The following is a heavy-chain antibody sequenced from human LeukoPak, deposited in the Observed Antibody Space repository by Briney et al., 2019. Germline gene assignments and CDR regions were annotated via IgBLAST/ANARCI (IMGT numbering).Heavy chain of an antibody. Sequence: WASVKVSCKASGYTFTGYYMHWVQQAPGQGLEWMGWINPNSGGTNYAQKFQGRVTMTRDTSISTAYMELSRLRSDDTAVYYCARTDYGDYTDYWGQGTLVTVSS. V-gene: IGHV1-2*02. CDR1: GYTFTGYY. J-gene: IGHJ4*02. CDR2: INPNSGGT. CDR3: ARTDYGDYTDY. D-gene: IGHD4-17*01.